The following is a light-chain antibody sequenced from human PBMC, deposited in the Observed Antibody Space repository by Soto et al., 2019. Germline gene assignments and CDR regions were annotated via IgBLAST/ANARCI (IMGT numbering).Light chain of an antibody. Sequence: DIQMTQSPSTLSASVGDRVTITCRASQSISSWLAWYQQKPGKAPKLLIYDASNLESGVPSRFSGSGSGTEFTLTISSLQPDDFATYYCQQYNSYSAYAFGQGTKLEFK. CDR1: QSISSW. CDR3: QQYNSYSAYA. CDR2: DAS. V-gene: IGKV1-5*01. J-gene: IGKJ2*01.